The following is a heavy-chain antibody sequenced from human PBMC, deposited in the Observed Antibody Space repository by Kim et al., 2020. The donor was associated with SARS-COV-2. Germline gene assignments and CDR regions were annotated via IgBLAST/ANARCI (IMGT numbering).Heavy chain of an antibody. Sequence: ASVKVSCKTSGHFFTRDSIHWVRQAPGQGLEWMGGIDCGNGNTIYSQKFQGRVTFTTDTSASTAYMEPSFLRSEDSAVYYCLGGFYFDYWGQGTLVTVSS. CDR2: IDCGNGNT. CDR3: LGGFYFDY. D-gene: IGHD3-16*01. J-gene: IGHJ4*02. V-gene: IGHV1-3*01. CDR1: GHFFTRDS.